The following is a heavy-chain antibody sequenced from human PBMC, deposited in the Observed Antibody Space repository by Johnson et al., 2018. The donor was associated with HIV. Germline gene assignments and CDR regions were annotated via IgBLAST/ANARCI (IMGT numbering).Heavy chain of an antibody. J-gene: IGHJ3*01. CDR3: ATGGQLVGSFYYPFDG. D-gene: IGHD1-26*01. Sequence: QVQLVESGGGLVQPGGSLRLSCAASGFTFSTYWMNWVRQAPGKGLEWVAFIRYDGSNKYYADSVKGRFTISRDNSKNTLYLQMNSLRAEDTAVYYCATGGQLVGSFYYPFDGWGQGTLVIVSS. CDR1: GFTFSTYW. V-gene: IGHV3-30*02. CDR2: IRYDGSNK.